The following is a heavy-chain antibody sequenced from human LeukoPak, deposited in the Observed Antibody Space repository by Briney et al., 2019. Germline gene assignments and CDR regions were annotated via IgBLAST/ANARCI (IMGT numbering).Heavy chain of an antibody. CDR3: ATGYSSGWDEEAFDI. CDR2: INHSGST. D-gene: IGHD6-19*01. V-gene: IGHV4-34*01. J-gene: IGHJ3*02. Sequence: SETLSLTCAVYGGSFSGYYWSWVRQPPGKGLEWIGEINHSGSTNYNPSLKSRVTISVDTSKNQFSLKLSSVTAADTAVYYCATGYSSGWDEEAFDIWGQGTMVTVSS. CDR1: GGSFSGYY.